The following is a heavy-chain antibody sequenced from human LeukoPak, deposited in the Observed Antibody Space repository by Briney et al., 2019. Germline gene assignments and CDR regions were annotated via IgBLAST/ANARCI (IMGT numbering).Heavy chain of an antibody. D-gene: IGHD3-10*01. V-gene: IGHV4-39*07. J-gene: IGHJ4*02. CDR3: ARTLRKYYYGSGSYFPHLDY. Sequence: SETLSLTCTVSGGSISSSSYYWGWIRQPPGKGLEWIGSIYYSGSTYYNPSLKSRVTISVDTSKNQFSLKLSSVTAADTAVYYCARTLRKYYYGSGSYFPHLDYWGQGTLVTVSS. CDR2: IYYSGST. CDR1: GGSISSSSYY.